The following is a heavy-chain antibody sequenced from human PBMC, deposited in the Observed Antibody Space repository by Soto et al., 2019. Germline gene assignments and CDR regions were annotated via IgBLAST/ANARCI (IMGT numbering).Heavy chain of an antibody. CDR3: AKDGCPDGICYVRDHWFDP. D-gene: IGHD2-8*01. J-gene: IGHJ5*02. V-gene: IGHV1-18*01. CDR1: GYTFSNYG. Sequence: ASVKVSCKTSGYTFSNYGITWVRQAPGQPLEWLGWISLYSDGTNYAQKFQGRVSMTTDTSTTTAYMELNSLREEDTAVYYCAKDGCPDGICYVRDHWFDPWGQGAQVTVSS. CDR2: ISLYSDGT.